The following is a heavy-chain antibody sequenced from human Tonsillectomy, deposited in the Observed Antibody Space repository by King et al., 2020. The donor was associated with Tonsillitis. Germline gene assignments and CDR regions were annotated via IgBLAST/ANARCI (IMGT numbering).Heavy chain of an antibody. CDR1: GFNFRTYA. CDR3: AKVRSH. V-gene: IGHV3-23*04. J-gene: IGHJ4*02. D-gene: IGHD3-10*01. CDR2: IRASGDIT. Sequence: DVQLVESGGDLVQPGGSLRLSCTASGFNFRTYAMTWVRQPPGKGLEWVSSIRASGDITDYADSVKGRFTISRDNSKNTLFLQMNSLRAEDTAVYYCAKVRSHWGQGTLVTVSS.